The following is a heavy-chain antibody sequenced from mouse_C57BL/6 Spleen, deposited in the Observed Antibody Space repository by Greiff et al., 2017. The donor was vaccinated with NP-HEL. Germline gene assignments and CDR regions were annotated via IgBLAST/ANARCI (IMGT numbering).Heavy chain of an antibody. CDR2: ILPGSGST. D-gene: IGHD2-4*01. V-gene: IGHV1-9*01. Sequence: QVQLQQSGAELMKPGASVKLSCKATGYTFTGYWIEWVKQRPGHGLEWIGEILPGSGSTNYNEKFKGKATFTADTSSNTAYIQLSSLTTEDSAIYYCARWGFYDYDVSWFAYWGQGTLVTVSA. CDR1: GYTFTGYW. CDR3: ARWGFYDYDVSWFAY. J-gene: IGHJ3*01.